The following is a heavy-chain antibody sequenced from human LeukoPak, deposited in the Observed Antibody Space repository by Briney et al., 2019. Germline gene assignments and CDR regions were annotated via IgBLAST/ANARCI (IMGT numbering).Heavy chain of an antibody. Sequence: PGGSLRLSCAASGFTFSSYWMHWVRQAPGKGLEWVAFIRYDGSNKYFADSVKGRFTISRDSSKNTLYLQMNSLRVDDTAVYYCAKDGTRGIRFGKIPHYFDYWGQGTLVTVSS. CDR1: GFTFSSYW. CDR2: IRYDGSNK. J-gene: IGHJ4*02. D-gene: IGHD3-10*01. CDR3: AKDGTRGIRFGKIPHYFDY. V-gene: IGHV3-30*02.